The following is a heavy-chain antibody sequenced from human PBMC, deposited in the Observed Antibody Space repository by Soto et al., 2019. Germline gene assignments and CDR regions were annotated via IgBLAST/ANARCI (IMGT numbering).Heavy chain of an antibody. CDR2: IYHSGST. CDR1: SGSISSSNW. Sequence: QVQLQESGPGLVKPSGTLSLTCAVSSGSISSSNWWSWVRQPPGKGLEWIGEIYHSGSTNYNPSLRSRVTISVDKSKNQCSLKLSSVTAADTAVYYCARESGYSSSLDRGWFDPWGQGTLVTVSS. J-gene: IGHJ5*02. CDR3: ARESGYSSSLDRGWFDP. D-gene: IGHD6-13*01. V-gene: IGHV4-4*02.